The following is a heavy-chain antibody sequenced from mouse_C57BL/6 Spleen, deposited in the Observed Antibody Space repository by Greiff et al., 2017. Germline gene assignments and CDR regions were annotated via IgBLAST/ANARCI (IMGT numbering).Heavy chain of an antibody. CDR1: GYTFTAYS. CDR3: ARGGGSGGNALDY. J-gene: IGHJ2*01. CDR2: FNPYNGGT. D-gene: IGHD1-1*01. Sequence: EVQLQQSGPELVKPGASVKISCKASGYTFTAYSMDWMKQNHGKSLEWIGNFNPYNGGTSYNQKFKGKATLTVEKSSSTVYLELRRLTSDDSAVYYCARGGGSGGNALDYWGQGTTLTVSS. V-gene: IGHV1-26*01.